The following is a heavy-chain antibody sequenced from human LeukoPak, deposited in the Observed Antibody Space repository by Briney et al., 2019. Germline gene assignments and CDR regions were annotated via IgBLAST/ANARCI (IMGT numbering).Heavy chain of an antibody. CDR2: ISPRSDYI. CDR3: VRGGSSSSGPPDY. Sequence: GGSLRLSCAASRLTFNTYSMPWVRQAPGKGLEWVSSISPRSDYIYYADSVRGRFTISRDNAENSLYLQMNSLRAEDTAVYYCVRGGSSSSGPPDYWGQGTLVTVSS. CDR1: RLTFNTYS. J-gene: IGHJ4*02. V-gene: IGHV3-21*01. D-gene: IGHD6-6*01.